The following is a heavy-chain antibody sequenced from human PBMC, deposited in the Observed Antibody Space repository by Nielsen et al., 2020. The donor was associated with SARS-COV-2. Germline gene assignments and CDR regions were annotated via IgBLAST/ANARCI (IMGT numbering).Heavy chain of an antibody. Sequence: SETLSLTCTVSGGSINSGDYYWNWVRQPSGKGLEWIGYIYYSGTTSYHPSHESRATISVATSKSQFSLKLRSVTAADTAVYYCARATMTDADAFDIWGQGAMVSVSS. CDR3: ARATMTDADAFDI. CDR2: IYYSGTT. D-gene: IGHD3-3*01. CDR1: GGSINSGDYY. V-gene: IGHV4-30-4*01. J-gene: IGHJ3*02.